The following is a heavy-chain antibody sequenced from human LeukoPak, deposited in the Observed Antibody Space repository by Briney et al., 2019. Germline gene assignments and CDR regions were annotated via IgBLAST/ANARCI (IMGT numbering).Heavy chain of an antibody. J-gene: IGHJ4*02. V-gene: IGHV3-30*02. Sequence: TGGSLRLSCAASGFTFSSYGMHWVRQAPGKGLEWVAFIRYDGSNKYYADSVKGRFTISRDNSKNTLYLQMNSLRAEDTAVYYCAKDSDYYDSSGYASDYWGQGTLVTVSS. CDR1: GFTFSSYG. D-gene: IGHD3-22*01. CDR3: AKDSDYYDSSGYASDY. CDR2: IRYDGSNK.